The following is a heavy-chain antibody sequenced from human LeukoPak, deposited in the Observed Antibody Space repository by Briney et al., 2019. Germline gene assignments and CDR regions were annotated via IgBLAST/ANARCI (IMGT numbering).Heavy chain of an antibody. CDR2: ISDSSSYI. V-gene: IGHV3-21*01. CDR3: TKGENGMDV. CDR1: GFTFSCYR. D-gene: IGHD1-26*01. Sequence: PGGSLRLSCAASGFTFSCYRMNWVRQAPGKGLEWVSSISDSSSYIYHADSVKGRFTISRDNAKNSVYLQMNSLRAEDTATYYCTKGENGMDVWGQGTTVTVSS. J-gene: IGHJ6*02.